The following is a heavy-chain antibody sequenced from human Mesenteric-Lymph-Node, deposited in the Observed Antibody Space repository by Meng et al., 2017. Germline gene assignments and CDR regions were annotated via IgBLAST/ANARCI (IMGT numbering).Heavy chain of an antibody. CDR2: INHSGST. D-gene: IGHD5-12*01. CDR1: GGSFSGYY. Sequence: QGQLQQWGAGLLKPSETLSLTCAVYGGSFSGYYWSWIRQPPGKGLEWIGEINHSGSTNYNPSLKSRVTISVDTSKNQFSLKLSSVTAADTAVYYCARIASGYDLDVDYWGQGTLVTVSS. CDR3: ARIASGYDLDVDY. J-gene: IGHJ4*02. V-gene: IGHV4-34*01.